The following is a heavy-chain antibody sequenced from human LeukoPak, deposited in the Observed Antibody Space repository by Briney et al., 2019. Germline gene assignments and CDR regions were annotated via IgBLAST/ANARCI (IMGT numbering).Heavy chain of an antibody. Sequence: GGSLRLSCAASGFSLSGYWMHWVRQAAGKELVWVARMNSAGTTIYYTDSVKGRFTISRDNAGNALYLQMSSLIAEDTAIYYCIREIQVRASASLGYWGQGTLVAVSS. V-gene: IGHV3-74*01. J-gene: IGHJ4*02. D-gene: IGHD2-2*01. CDR3: IREIQVRASASLGY. CDR2: MNSAGTTI. CDR1: GFSLSGYW.